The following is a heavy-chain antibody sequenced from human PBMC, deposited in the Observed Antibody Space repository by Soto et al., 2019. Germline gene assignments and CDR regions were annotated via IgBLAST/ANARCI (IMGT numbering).Heavy chain of an antibody. Sequence: QVQLQESGPGLVKPSQTLSLTCSVSGGSISSGDYYWSWIRQPPGKGLEWIGYIYYSGSTYYNPSLKSQVTTSVDTSKNQFALKLSSVTAADTAVYYRARKRPDGVRLDPWGQGTLVTVSS. D-gene: IGHD6-6*01. CDR2: IYYSGST. CDR1: GGSISSGDYY. J-gene: IGHJ5*02. CDR3: ARKRPDGVRLDP. V-gene: IGHV4-30-4*01.